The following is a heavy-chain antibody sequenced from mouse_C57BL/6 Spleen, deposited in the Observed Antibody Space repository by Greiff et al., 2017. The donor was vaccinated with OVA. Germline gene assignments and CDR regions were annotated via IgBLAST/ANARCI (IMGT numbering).Heavy chain of an antibody. Sequence: VQLQQSGAELVRPGASVKLSCTASGFNIKDDYMHWVKQRPEQGLEWIGWIDPENGDTEYASKFQGKATITADTSSNTAYLQLSSLTSEDTAVYYCPRHYYGSSLDYWGQGTTLTVSS. V-gene: IGHV14-4*01. J-gene: IGHJ2*01. D-gene: IGHD1-1*01. CDR1: GFNIKDDY. CDR3: PRHYYGSSLDY. CDR2: IDPENGDT.